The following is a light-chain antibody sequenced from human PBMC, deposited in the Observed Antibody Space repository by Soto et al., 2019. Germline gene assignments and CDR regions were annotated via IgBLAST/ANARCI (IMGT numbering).Light chain of an antibody. J-gene: IGKJ1*01. CDR2: LGS. CDR3: MQTLQTPCT. V-gene: IGKV2-28*01. Sequence: IVMTQSPVSLPVTPGEPASISCKSSQSLLHSDGYKYLDWYVQKAGQSPQLLIYLGSHRASGVPDRISGTGSGTDFTLKISKVEADDVGVYYCMQTLQTPCTLGPGTKVDIK. CDR1: QSLLHSDGYKY.